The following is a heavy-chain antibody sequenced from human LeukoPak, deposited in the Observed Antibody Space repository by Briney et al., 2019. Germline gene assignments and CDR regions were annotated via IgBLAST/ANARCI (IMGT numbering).Heavy chain of an antibody. CDR2: IYNSWTT. CDR3: ARVPRGSTVGTLPYFYYYMDV. J-gene: IGHJ6*03. V-gene: IGHV4-61*02. D-gene: IGHD1-26*01. Sequence: SETLSLTCTVSGDSVSSGSNYWSWIRQPAGKGLEWIGRIYNSWTTNYNPSLKSRVTISVDTSKNQFSLKLSSVTAADTAVYYCARVPRGSTVGTLPYFYYYMDVWGKGTTVTVSS. CDR1: GDSVSSGSNY.